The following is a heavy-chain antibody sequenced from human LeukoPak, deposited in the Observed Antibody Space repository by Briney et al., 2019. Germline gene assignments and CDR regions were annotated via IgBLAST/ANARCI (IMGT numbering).Heavy chain of an antibody. CDR1: GFTFSNAW. J-gene: IGHJ6*02. CDR2: IKQDGSEK. D-gene: IGHD3-3*01. Sequence: GGSLRLSCAASGFTFSNAWMSWVRQAPGKGLEWVANIKQDGSEKYYADSVKGRFTISRDNAKNSLYLQMNSLRAEDTVVYYCARDGLTHTYYDFWSGYNYYYYGMDVWGQGTTVTVSS. CDR3: ARDGLTHTYYDFWSGYNYYYYGMDV. V-gene: IGHV3-7*01.